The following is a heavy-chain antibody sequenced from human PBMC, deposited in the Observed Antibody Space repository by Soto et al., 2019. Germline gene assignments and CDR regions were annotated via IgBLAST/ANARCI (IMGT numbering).Heavy chain of an antibody. CDR2: IYYSGGT. D-gene: IGHD6-19*01. V-gene: IGHV4-61*08. CDR1: GAALSGGGYF. Sequence: SETLSLTCSVSGAALSGGGYFYTWVRQPPGKGLEWLGYIYYSGGTNYNPSLKSRVTISLDKSKSQFSLRLISVTAADTAVYYCTREQSDDNYFDPWGQGTLVTVSS. CDR3: TREQSDDNYFDP. J-gene: IGHJ5*02.